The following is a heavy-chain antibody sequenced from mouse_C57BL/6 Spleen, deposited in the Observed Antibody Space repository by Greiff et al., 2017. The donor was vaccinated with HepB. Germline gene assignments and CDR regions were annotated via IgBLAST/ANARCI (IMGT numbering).Heavy chain of an antibody. CDR2: ISNLAYSI. J-gene: IGHJ1*03. CDR1: GFTFSDYG. D-gene: IGHD2-5*01. V-gene: IGHV5-15*01. CDR3: ARQGAYYSNYWYFDV. Sequence: EVQVVESGGGLVQPGGSLKLSCAASGFTFSDYGMAWVRQAPRKGPEWVAFISNLAYSIYYADTVTGRFTISRENAKNTLYLEMSSLRSEDTAMYYCARQGAYYSNYWYFDVWGTGTTVTVSS.